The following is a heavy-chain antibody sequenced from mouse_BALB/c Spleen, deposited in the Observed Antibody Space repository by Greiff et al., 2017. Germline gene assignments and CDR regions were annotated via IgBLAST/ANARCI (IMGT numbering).Heavy chain of an antibody. CDR3: ARSTPFTTATFFDY. D-gene: IGHD1-2*01. J-gene: IGHJ2*01. CDR1: GYTFTDYA. Sequence: QVQLQQSGAELVRPGVSVKISCKGSGYTFTDYAMHWVKQSHAKSLEWIGVISTYYGDASYNQKFKGKATMTVDKSSSTAYMELARLTSEDSAIYYCARSTPFTTATFFDYWGQGTTLTVSS. V-gene: IGHV1S137*01. CDR2: ISTYYGDA.